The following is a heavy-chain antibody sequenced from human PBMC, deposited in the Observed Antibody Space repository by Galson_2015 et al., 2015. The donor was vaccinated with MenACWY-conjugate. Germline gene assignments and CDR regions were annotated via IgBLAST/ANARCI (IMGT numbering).Heavy chain of an antibody. CDR2: IYHSGST. J-gene: IGHJ4*02. Sequence: SEPLSLTCTVSGGSISGYYWSWIRQPPGKGLEWIGYIYHSGSTSYNPSLKSRVTISVDTSNNQFSLRLSSVTAADTAVYFCAREKIPDFWSGYYTTHFDYWGQGTLVTVSS. CDR1: GGSISGYY. CDR3: AREKIPDFWSGYYTTHFDY. V-gene: IGHV4-59*01. D-gene: IGHD3-3*01.